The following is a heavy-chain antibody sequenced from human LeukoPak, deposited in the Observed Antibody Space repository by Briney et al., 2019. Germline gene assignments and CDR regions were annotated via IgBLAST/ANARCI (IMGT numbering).Heavy chain of an antibody. D-gene: IGHD1-1*01. Sequence: SETLSLTCTVSGGSISSYYWSCIRQPPGKGLEWIGYIYYSGSTNYNPSLKSRVTISVDTSKNQFSLKLSSVTAADTAVYYCARALERGYYFDYWGQGTLVTVSS. J-gene: IGHJ4*02. V-gene: IGHV4-59*01. CDR2: IYYSGST. CDR1: GGSISSYY. CDR3: ARALERGYYFDY.